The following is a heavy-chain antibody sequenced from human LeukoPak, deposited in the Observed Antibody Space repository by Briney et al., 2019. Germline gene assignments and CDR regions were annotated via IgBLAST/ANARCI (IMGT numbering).Heavy chain of an antibody. D-gene: IGHD6-6*01. CDR1: GFTLSSYA. CDR3: VRVPEYSSSSGDFDF. Sequence: GRSLRLSCAASGFTLSSYAMHWVRQAPGKGLEWVAVISYDGSNKYHADSVKGRFTISRDNSKNTLYLLMNSLRIEDTAVYYCVRVPEYSSSSGDFDFWGQGTLVTVSS. J-gene: IGHJ4*02. CDR2: ISYDGSNK. V-gene: IGHV3-30-3*01.